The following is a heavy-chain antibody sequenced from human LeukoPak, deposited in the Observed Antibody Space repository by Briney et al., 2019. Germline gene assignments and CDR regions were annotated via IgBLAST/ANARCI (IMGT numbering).Heavy chain of an antibody. Sequence: ASVKVSCKSSGYTFTSYYMHWVRQAPGQGLEWMGIINPSGGSTSYAQKFQGRVTMTRDTSTSTVYMELSGLRSEDTAVYYCARERGGLVGATYVFDYWGQGTLVTVSS. D-gene: IGHD1-26*01. CDR1: GYTFTSYY. V-gene: IGHV1-46*01. CDR2: INPSGGST. CDR3: ARERGGLVGATYVFDY. J-gene: IGHJ4*02.